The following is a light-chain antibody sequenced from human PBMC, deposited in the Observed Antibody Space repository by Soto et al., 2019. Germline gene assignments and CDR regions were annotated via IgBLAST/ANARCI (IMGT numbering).Light chain of an antibody. CDR1: RSVAYN. CDR3: QQYNDWPPYT. J-gene: IGKJ2*01. V-gene: IGKV3-15*01. CDR2: GAS. Sequence: EIVMTQSPTTLSVSPGERATLYCRASRSVAYNLAWYQQKPAQAPRLLIYGASTRATGIPARFSASGFGTDFTLTISSLQSEDFAIYYCQQYNDWPPYTFGQGTKVDIK.